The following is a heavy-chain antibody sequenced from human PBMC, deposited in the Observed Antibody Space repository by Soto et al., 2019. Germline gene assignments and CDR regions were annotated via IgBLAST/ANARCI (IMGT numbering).Heavy chain of an antibody. CDR2: IHYSGST. CDR1: GGSISSSSYY. Sequence: SETLSLTCTVSGGSISSSSYYWGWIRQPPGKGLEWIGSIHYSGSTYYNPSLKSRVTISVDTSKNQFSLKLSSVTAADTAVYYCARTTMVRGVLANYYYYYGMDVWGQGTTVT. J-gene: IGHJ6*02. D-gene: IGHD3-10*01. CDR3: ARTTMVRGVLANYYYYYGMDV. V-gene: IGHV4-39*01.